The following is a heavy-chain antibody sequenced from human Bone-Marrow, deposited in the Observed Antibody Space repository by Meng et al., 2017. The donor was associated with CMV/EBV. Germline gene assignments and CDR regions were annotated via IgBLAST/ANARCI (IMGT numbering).Heavy chain of an antibody. Sequence: ASVKVSCKASGYTFTSYDINWVRQATGQGLEWMGWMNPNSGNTGYAQKFQGRVTMTRNTSISTAYMELSSLRSEDTAVYYCARSRLGGNWFDPWGQGTLVTVSS. D-gene: IGHD3-16*01. CDR1: GYTFTSYD. CDR3: ARSRLGGNWFDP. V-gene: IGHV1-8*01. CDR2: MNPNSGNT. J-gene: IGHJ5*02.